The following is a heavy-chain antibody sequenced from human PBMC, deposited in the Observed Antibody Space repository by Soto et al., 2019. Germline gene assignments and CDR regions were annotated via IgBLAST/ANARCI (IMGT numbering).Heavy chain of an antibody. CDR2: IIPIFGTA. CDR1: GGTFSSYA. D-gene: IGHD5-18*01. J-gene: IGHJ5*02. CDR3: ARDDTSKVDWFYP. V-gene: IGHV1-69*13. Sequence: GASVKVSCKASGGTFSSYAITWVRQAPGQGLEWMGGIIPIFGTANYAQKFQARVTITADESTSTAYMELSSLRSEDTAVYYCARDDTSKVDWFYPWGQVTLVTVSS.